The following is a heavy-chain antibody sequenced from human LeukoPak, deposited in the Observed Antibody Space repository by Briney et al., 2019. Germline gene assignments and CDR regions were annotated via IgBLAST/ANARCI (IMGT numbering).Heavy chain of an antibody. D-gene: IGHD6-19*01. CDR3: ARDGTGYSSGWYLYMDV. Sequence: GGSLRFSCAASGFTVSSNYMSWVRQAPGKGLEWVSVIYSGGSTYYADSVKGRFTISRDNSKNTLYLQMNSLRAEDAAVYYCARDGTGYSSGWYLYMDVWGKGTTVTVSS. CDR1: GFTVSSNY. J-gene: IGHJ6*03. CDR2: IYSGGST. V-gene: IGHV3-53*01.